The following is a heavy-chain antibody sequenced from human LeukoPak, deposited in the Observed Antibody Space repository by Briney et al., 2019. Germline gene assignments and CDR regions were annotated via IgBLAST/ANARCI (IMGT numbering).Heavy chain of an antibody. CDR3: ASLYADCSGGSCYSWWGSNDY. D-gene: IGHD2-15*01. V-gene: IGHV1-69*06. J-gene: IGHJ4*02. CDR2: IIPIFGTA. CDR1: GGTFSSYA. Sequence: GASVKVSCKASGGTFSSYAISWVRQAPGQGLEWMGGIIPIFGTANYAQKFQGRVTITADKSTSTAYMELSSLRSEDTAVYYCASLYADCSGGSCYSWWGSNDYWGQGTLVTVSS.